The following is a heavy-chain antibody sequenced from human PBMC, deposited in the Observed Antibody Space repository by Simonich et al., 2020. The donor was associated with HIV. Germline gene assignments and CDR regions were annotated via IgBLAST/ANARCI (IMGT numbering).Heavy chain of an antibody. CDR2: IYSSGSI. CDR1: GGSISGYY. J-gene: IGHJ3*02. D-gene: IGHD3-10*01. CDR3: ARHEGSGAYDDPFDI. Sequence: QVQLQESGPGLVKPSETLSLTCTVSGGSISGYYWSWIRQPPGKGLEWIGYIYSSGSINYNPSLKNRVTIFVDTSNNQFPLKVTSVTAADTALYYCARHEGSGAYDDPFDIWGQGTMVTVSS. V-gene: IGHV4-59*08.